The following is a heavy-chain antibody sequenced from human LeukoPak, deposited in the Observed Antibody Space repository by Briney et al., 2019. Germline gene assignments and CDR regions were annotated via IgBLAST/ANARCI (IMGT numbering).Heavy chain of an antibody. Sequence: ASVKVSCKVSGYTLTELSMHWARQAPGKGLEWMGGFDPEDGETISAQKFQGRVTMTEDTPTDTAYMELSSLRSEDTAVYYCATGNSFAYRFFWYWGQGTLVTVSS. J-gene: IGHJ4*02. V-gene: IGHV1-24*01. CDR1: GYTLTELS. CDR3: ATGNSFAYRFFWY. CDR2: FDPEDGET. D-gene: IGHD2/OR15-2a*01.